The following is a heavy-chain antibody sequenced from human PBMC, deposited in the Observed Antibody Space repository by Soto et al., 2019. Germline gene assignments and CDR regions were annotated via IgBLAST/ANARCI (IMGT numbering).Heavy chain of an antibody. J-gene: IGHJ6*02. V-gene: IGHV3-23*01. CDR3: AKGRSYYYYYGVDV. Sequence: PGGSLRLSCAASGFTFSSYAMSWVRQAPGKGLEWVSVISGSDDSTYYADSVKGRFTISRDNSKNTLYLQMNSLRAEDTALYYCAKGRSYYYYYGVDVWGQGTTVTVSS. CDR1: GFTFSSYA. CDR2: ISGSDDST.